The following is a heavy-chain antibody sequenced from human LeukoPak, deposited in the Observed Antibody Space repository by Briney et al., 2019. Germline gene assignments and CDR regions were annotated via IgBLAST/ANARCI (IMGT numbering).Heavy chain of an antibody. V-gene: IGHV1-69*04. Sequence: SVKVSCKASGGTFSSYAISWVRQAPGQGLEWMGRIIPTLGIANYAQKFQGRVTITADKSTSTAYMELSSLRSEDTAVYYCARARRYSSGWYRVDYWGQGTLVTVSS. J-gene: IGHJ4*02. CDR1: GGTFSSYA. D-gene: IGHD6-19*01. CDR3: ARARRYSSGWYRVDY. CDR2: IIPTLGIA.